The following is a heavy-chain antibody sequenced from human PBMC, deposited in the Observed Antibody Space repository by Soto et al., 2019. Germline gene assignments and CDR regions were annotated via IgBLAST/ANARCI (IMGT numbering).Heavy chain of an antibody. J-gene: IGHJ5*02. CDR1: GYTLTELS. D-gene: IGHD2-2*01. Sequence: ASVKLSCKVSGYTLTELSMHWVRQAPGKGLEWMGGFDPEDGETIYAQKFQGRVTMTEDTSTDTAYMELSSLRSEDTAVYYCATVPQVVVPARVYWFDPWGQGTLVTVSS. V-gene: IGHV1-24*01. CDR2: FDPEDGET. CDR3: ATVPQVVVPARVYWFDP.